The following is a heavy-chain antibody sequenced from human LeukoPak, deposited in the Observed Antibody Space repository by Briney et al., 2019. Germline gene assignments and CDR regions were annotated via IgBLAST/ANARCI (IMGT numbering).Heavy chain of an antibody. Sequence: GGSLRLSCAASIFTFSSYGMHGGREAPGEGVGWVAVISYGVNKKYYAHSVKVGFTISRDNSKNTIYLQINSWRDEHRAMYYFAKLAGLKYYYDSRGYYSNFDYWGQGTLVTVSS. V-gene: IGHV3-30*18. CDR1: IFTFSSYG. D-gene: IGHD3-22*01. CDR3: AKLAGLKYYYDSRGYYSNFDY. CDR2: ISYGVNKK. J-gene: IGHJ4*02.